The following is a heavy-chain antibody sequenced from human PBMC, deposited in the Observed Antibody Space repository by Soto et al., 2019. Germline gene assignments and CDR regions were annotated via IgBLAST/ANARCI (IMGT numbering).Heavy chain of an antibody. CDR2: IYHSGST. CDR1: GGSISSGDYY. V-gene: IGHV4-30-4*01. D-gene: IGHD2-21*02. Sequence: QVQLQESGPGLVKPSQTLSLTCTVSGGSISSGDYYWSWIRQPPGKGLEWIGYIYHSGSTYYNPFLKSRVTISVDTSKNHYSLKLSFENAADTAVYYCDRVSGYTVVLCYCGGHCYFDYWGPGTLVTVS. CDR3: DRVSGYTVVLCYCGGHCYFDY. J-gene: IGHJ4*02.